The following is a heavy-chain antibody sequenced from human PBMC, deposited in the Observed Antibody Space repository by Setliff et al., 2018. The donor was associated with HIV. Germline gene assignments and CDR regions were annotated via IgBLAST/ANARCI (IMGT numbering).Heavy chain of an antibody. CDR2: INAGDDNT. D-gene: IGHD6-19*01. CDR3: ARGSCSGCYLSDC. V-gene: IGHV1-3*01. J-gene: IGHJ4*02. Sequence: VKVSCKAFGYTFSTNAIHWVRQAPGQRLEWMGYINAGDDNTRYSEKFQGRVTITRDTSANTAYMELSSLRSEDTAVYYCARGSCSGCYLSDCWGLGTLVTVSS. CDR1: GYTFSTNA.